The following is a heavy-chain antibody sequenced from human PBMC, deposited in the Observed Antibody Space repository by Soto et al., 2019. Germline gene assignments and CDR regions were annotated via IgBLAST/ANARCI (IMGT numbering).Heavy chain of an antibody. CDR3: ARGVNIVATIRGKYFDY. CDR2: MHYTGIS. CDR1: GDSVTSHY. J-gene: IGHJ4*02. D-gene: IGHD5-12*01. V-gene: IGHV4-59*02. Sequence: SETLSLTCSFSGDSVTSHYLTWIRQSPENGLERIGYMHYTGISNYNPSLKSRITISVDTSKNQFSLKLSSVTAADTAVYYCARGVNIVATIRGKYFDYWGQGTLVTVSS.